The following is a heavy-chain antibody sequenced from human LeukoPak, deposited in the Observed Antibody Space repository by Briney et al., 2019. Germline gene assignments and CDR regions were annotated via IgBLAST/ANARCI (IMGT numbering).Heavy chain of an antibody. CDR3: ARHYDHHGYYYAHFDY. J-gene: IGHJ4*02. Sequence: SETLSLTCTVSGGSISSYYWSWIRQPPGKGLEWIGYIYYRSTNYNPSLKSRVTISIDTSKNQLSLKLSSVTAADTAVYYCARHYDHHGYYYAHFDYWGQGTLVTVSS. D-gene: IGHD3-22*01. CDR1: GGSISSYY. CDR2: IYYRST. V-gene: IGHV4-59*08.